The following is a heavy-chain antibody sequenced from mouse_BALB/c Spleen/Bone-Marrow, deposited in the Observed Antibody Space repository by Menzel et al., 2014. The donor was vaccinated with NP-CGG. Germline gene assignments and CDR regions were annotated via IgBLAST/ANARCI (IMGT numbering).Heavy chain of an antibody. CDR2: IYPSDSYT. V-gene: IGHV1-69*02. Sequence: VQLQQSVAELVRPGASVKLSCKASGYTFTSYWINWVKQRPGQGLEWIGNIYPSDSYTNYNQKFKDKATLTVDKSSSTAYMQLSSPTSEDSAVYYCTRSGGYYFDYWGQGTTLTVSS. CDR1: GYTFTSYW. CDR3: TRSGGYYFDY. J-gene: IGHJ2*01.